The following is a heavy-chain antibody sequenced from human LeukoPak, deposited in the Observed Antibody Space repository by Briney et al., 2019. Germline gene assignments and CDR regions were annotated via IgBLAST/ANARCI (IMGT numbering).Heavy chain of an antibody. Sequence: PGGSLRLSCAASGFTFRTYGMNWVRQAPGKRLEWVSYISSSSDSIYYADSVKGRFTISRDNAENSLYLQMNSLRDEDTAVYYCARAMRSGYDYWGQGTLVTASS. CDR1: GFTFRTYG. CDR3: ARAMRSGYDY. D-gene: IGHD5-12*01. J-gene: IGHJ4*02. CDR2: ISSSSDSI. V-gene: IGHV3-48*02.